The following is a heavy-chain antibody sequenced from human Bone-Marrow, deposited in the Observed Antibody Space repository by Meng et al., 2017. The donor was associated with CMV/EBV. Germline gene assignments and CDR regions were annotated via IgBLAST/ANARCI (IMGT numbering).Heavy chain of an antibody. CDR1: GASIRGYY. CDR2: IVDSGNT. CDR3: ARGLAAAATKHQFDC. J-gene: IGHJ4*02. Sequence: SETLSLTCTVSGASIRGYYWSWIRQPPGKGLEWIGYIVDSGNTNYIPSLKSRLTMSVDTSKNQFSLELSSVTAADTAVYYCARGLAAAATKHQFDCWGQGMLVTVSS. D-gene: IGHD6-13*01. V-gene: IGHV4-59*01.